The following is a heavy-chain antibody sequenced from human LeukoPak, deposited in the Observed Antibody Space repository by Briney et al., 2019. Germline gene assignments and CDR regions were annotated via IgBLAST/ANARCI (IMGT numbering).Heavy chain of an antibody. Sequence: GGSLRLSCAASGVTVSSNYMNWVRQAPGKGLEGVSSISSAGTYIYYADSVKGRFTISRDNAKNSLYLQMNSLSAEDTAVYYCARAEATAGTDWCFDLWGRGTLVTASS. J-gene: IGHJ2*01. CDR3: ARAEATAGTDWCFDL. D-gene: IGHD6-13*01. CDR2: ISSAGTYI. V-gene: IGHV3-21*01. CDR1: GVTVSSNY.